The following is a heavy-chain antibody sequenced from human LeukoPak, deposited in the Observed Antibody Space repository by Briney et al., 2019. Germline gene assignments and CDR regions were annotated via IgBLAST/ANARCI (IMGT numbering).Heavy chain of an antibody. D-gene: IGHD3-22*01. J-gene: IGHJ4*02. CDR2: IWYDGSKQ. V-gene: IGHV3-33*06. CDR3: AKDLALYYYDSSGPDY. CDR1: GFTFSSYG. Sequence: GRFLRLSCAASGFTFSSYGMHWVRQAPGKGLEWVAFIWYDGSKQYYADSVKGRFTISRDNSKNTLYLQMNSLRAEDTAVYYCAKDLALYYYDSSGPDYWGQGTLVTVSS.